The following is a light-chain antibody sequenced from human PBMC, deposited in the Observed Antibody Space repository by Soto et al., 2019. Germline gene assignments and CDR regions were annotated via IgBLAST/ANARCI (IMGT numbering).Light chain of an antibody. CDR1: QSDSSTY. CDR2: PAS. V-gene: IGKV3-20*01. J-gene: IGKJ5*01. Sequence: EIVLTQSPGTLSLSPGERATLSCRASQSDSSTYLAWYRPTRGQAPRLLLDPASSRANGIPVRCSGSGSGTDFSLTITKLEHEAFAVYYCQQSSSSPITFGQGTRLDIK. CDR3: QQSSSSPIT.